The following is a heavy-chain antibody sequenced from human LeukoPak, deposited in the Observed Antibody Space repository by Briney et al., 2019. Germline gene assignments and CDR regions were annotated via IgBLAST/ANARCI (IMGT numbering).Heavy chain of an antibody. D-gene: IGHD2-2*01. J-gene: IGHJ3*01. CDR3: ARRMPGDAFDV. V-gene: IGHV3-20*04. Sequence: VGSLRLSCAASGFTFDDYGMNWVRQPPGKGLEWVCNINWNGGSTSYADSLKGRLTISRDNAKSSLYLQMNSLRAEDTAMYFCARRMPGDAFDVWGQGTMVTVSS. CDR2: INWNGGST. CDR1: GFTFDDYG.